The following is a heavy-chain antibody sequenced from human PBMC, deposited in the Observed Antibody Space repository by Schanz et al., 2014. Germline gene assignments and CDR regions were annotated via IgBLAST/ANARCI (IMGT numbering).Heavy chain of an antibody. Sequence: EVQLLESGGGLVQPGGSLRLSCAASGFTFSSYAMTWVRQAPGKGLDWVSAISSSGSYTNYADSVKGRFTTSRDNGKKSMYLQMNSLRAEDTAVYYCARLDSSSWYPRYWGQGTLVTVSS. CDR1: GFTFSSYA. CDR2: ISSSGSYT. J-gene: IGHJ4*02. D-gene: IGHD6-13*01. V-gene: IGHV3-21*04. CDR3: ARLDSSSWYPRY.